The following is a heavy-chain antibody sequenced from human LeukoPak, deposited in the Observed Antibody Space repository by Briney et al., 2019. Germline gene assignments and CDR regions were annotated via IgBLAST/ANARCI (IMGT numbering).Heavy chain of an antibody. CDR3: ASSSGYPHSYGMDV. D-gene: IGHD3-9*01. V-gene: IGHV3-48*02. J-gene: IGHJ6*02. Sequence: GGSLRLSCAASGFTFSGSNMNWVRQAPGKGLEWVSYITTSSRAIYYAASVKGRFTISRDNAKNSLYLQMNSLRDEDTAVYYCASSSGYPHSYGMDVWGHGTTVTVSS. CDR2: ITTSSRAI. CDR1: GFTFSGSN.